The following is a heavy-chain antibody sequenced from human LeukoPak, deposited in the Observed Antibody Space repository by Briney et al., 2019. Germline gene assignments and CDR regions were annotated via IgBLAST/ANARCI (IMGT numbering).Heavy chain of an antibody. CDR3: TLGIAAAGDPWGY. J-gene: IGHJ4*02. D-gene: IGHD6-13*01. V-gene: IGHV3-48*04. Sequence: GGSLRLSCAASGFTFSSYSMNWVRQAPGKGLEWVSYISSSSSTIYYADSVKGRFTISRDNAKNSLYLQTNSLKTEDTAVYYCTLGIAAAGDPWGYWGQGTLVTVSS. CDR2: ISSSSSTI. CDR1: GFTFSSYS.